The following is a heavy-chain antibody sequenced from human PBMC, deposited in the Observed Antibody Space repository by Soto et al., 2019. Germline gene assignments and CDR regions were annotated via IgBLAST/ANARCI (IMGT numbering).Heavy chain of an antibody. CDR2: INHSGST. J-gene: IGHJ4*02. D-gene: IGHD2-21*02. CDR3: ARGGGGDCSFDY. CDR1: CGSFIGYY. Sequence: SETLSLTCAFYCGSFIGYYWSWIRQPPGKGLEWIGEINHSGSTNYNPSLKSRVTISVDTSKNQFSLKLSSVTAADTAVYYCARGGGGDCSFDYWGQGTLVTVSS. V-gene: IGHV4-34*01.